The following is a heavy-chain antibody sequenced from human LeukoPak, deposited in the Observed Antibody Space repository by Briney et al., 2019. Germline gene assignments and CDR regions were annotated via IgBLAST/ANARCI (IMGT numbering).Heavy chain of an antibody. V-gene: IGHV3-30-3*01. D-gene: IGHD5-12*01. CDR2: ISYDGSNK. CDR3: ARDIGSGYYNFDY. J-gene: IGHJ4*02. CDR1: GFTFSSYA. Sequence: PGGSLRLSCAASGFTFSSYAMHWVRQAPGKGLEWVVVISYDGSNKYYADSVKGRFTISRDNSKNTLYLQMNSLRAEDTAVYYCARDIGSGYYNFDYWGQGTLVTVSS.